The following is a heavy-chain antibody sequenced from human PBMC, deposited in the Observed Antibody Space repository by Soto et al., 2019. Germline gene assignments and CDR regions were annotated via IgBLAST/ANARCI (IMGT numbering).Heavy chain of an antibody. D-gene: IGHD2-15*01. CDR2: IYKSTTT. Sequence: QVHLLESGPGLVKPSQTLSLTCSVSGDSISTVDYFWAWIRQPPGQALEYIGYIYKSTTTYYKPSFESRVAISHDTSKSQFSLTVTSVTAADTAVYFCARGRYCLTGRCFPNWFDSWGQGTLVTVSS. J-gene: IGHJ5*01. CDR1: GDSISTVDYF. V-gene: IGHV4-30-4*01. CDR3: ARGRYCLTGRCFPNWFDS.